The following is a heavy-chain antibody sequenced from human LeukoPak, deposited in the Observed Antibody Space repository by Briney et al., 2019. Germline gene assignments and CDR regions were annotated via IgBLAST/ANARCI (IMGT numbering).Heavy chain of an antibody. Sequence: SETLSLTCTVSGGSISSYYWSWIRQPAGKGLEWIGRIYTSGSTNYNPSLKSRVTMSVDTSKNQFSLKLSSVTAADTAVYYCARTPYYYGSGSYYNPRRNWFDPWGQGTLVTVSS. CDR2: IYTSGST. CDR3: ARTPYYYGSGSYYNPRRNWFDP. D-gene: IGHD3-10*01. CDR1: GGSISSYY. J-gene: IGHJ5*02. V-gene: IGHV4-4*07.